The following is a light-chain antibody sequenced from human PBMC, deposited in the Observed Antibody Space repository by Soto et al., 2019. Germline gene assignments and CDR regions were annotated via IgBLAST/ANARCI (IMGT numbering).Light chain of an antibody. CDR1: SGSIASNS. J-gene: IGLJ2*01. CDR3: QSSDSSNVV. CDR2: EDN. Sequence: FMLTQPHSVSESPGKTVTISCTRSSGSIASNSVQWYQQRPGSAPTTVIYEDNQRPSGVPDRFSGSIDSSSNSASLTISGLKTEDEADYYCQSSDSSNVVFGGGTKLTVL. V-gene: IGLV6-57*04.